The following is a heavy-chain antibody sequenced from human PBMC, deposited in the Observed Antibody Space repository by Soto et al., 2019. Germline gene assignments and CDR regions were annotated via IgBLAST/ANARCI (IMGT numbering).Heavy chain of an antibody. D-gene: IGHD2-2*03. J-gene: IGHJ4*02. CDR2: IYYSGST. V-gene: IGHV4-59*01. CDR3: ARGPGYCSSTSCYGGYFDY. Sequence: SETLSLTCTVSGGSISSYYWSWIRQPPGKGLEWIGYIYYSGSTNYNPSLKSRVTISVDTSKNQFSLKLSSVTAADTAVYYCARGPGYCSSTSCYGGYFDYWGQGTLVTVSS. CDR1: GGSISSYY.